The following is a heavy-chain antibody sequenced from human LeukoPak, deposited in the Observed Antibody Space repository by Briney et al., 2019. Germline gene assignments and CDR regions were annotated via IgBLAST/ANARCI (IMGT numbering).Heavy chain of an antibody. J-gene: IGHJ4*02. CDR1: GDSISSSSYS. CDR3: ARGLRYYDSRDRFDF. D-gene: IGHD3-22*01. CDR2: VYYRVTS. V-gene: IGHV4-39*07. Sequence: SQTLSLTCTVSGDSISSSSYSWAWIRQPPGKGLEWLATVYYRVTSYSNPSLRSRVSISLDASQNQLSLRVTSVTAADTAVYYCARGLRYYDSRDRFDFWGQGALVTVSS.